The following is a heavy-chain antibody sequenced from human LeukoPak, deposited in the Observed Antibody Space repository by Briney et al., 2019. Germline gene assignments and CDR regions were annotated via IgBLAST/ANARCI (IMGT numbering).Heavy chain of an antibody. CDR2: IHHNGST. Sequence: SETLSLTCAVFGGSFSGYYWSWIRQPPGKGLEWIGEIHHNGSTNYNPSLKSRVTISVDTSKKQFSLKLSSVTAADTALYYCAGVGGTTGTFEYWGQGTLVTVSS. CDR1: GGSFSGYY. D-gene: IGHD2/OR15-2a*01. V-gene: IGHV4-34*01. J-gene: IGHJ4*02. CDR3: AGVGGTTGTFEY.